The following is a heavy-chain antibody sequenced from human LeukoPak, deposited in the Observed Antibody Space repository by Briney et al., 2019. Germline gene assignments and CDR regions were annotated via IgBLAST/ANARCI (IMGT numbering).Heavy chain of an antibody. Sequence: PWASVKVSCKASGYTFTSYYMHWVRQAPGQGLEWMGIINPSGGSTSYALKFQGRVTMTRDMSTSTVYMELSSLRSEDAAVYYCARYGPSPYFDYWGQGTLVTVSS. V-gene: IGHV1-46*01. CDR1: GYTFTSYY. D-gene: IGHD4-17*01. J-gene: IGHJ4*02. CDR3: ARYGPSPYFDY. CDR2: INPSGGST.